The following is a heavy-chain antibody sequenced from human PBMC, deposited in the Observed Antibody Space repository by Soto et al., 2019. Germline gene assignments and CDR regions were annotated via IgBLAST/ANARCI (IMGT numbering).Heavy chain of an antibody. D-gene: IGHD3-22*01. CDR3: AKAPLRSGFDY. V-gene: IGHV3-30*18. Sequence: GGSLRLSCAASGFTFSSYGMHWVRQAPGKGLEWVAVISYDGSNKYYADSVKGRFTISRDNSKNTLYLQMNSLRAEDTAVYYCAKAPLRSGFDYWGQGTLVTVSS. CDR1: GFTFSSYG. CDR2: ISYDGSNK. J-gene: IGHJ4*02.